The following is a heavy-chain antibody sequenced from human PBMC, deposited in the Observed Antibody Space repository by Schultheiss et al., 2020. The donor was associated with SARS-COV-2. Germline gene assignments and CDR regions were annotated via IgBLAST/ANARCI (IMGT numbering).Heavy chain of an antibody. D-gene: IGHD3-16*02. CDR1: GGSISSSYY. CDR3: ASSYYDYIWGSYRFAPPHEWGY. CDR2: IYYSGST. V-gene: IGHV4-59*12. Sequence: SQTLSLTCAVSGGSISSSYYWSWIRQPPGKGLEWIGYIYYSGSTNYNPSLKSRVTISVDTSKNQFSLKLSSVTAADTAVYYCASSYYDYIWGSYRFAPPHEWGYWGQGTLVTVSS. J-gene: IGHJ4*02.